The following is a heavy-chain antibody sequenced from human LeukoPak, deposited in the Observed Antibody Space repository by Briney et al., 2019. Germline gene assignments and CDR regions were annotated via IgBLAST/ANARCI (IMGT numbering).Heavy chain of an antibody. J-gene: IGHJ4*02. D-gene: IGHD1-14*01. CDR1: GFSFSTQW. V-gene: IGHV3-7*01. CDR2: IKQDGSEK. CDR3: ARGGSRTTGFWIY. Sequence: GGSLRLSCAASGFSFSTQWMTWVRQAPGKGLEWVANIKQDGSEKYYVDSVKGRFTISKDNAKNSLYLQMNSLRVEDTAVYYCARGGSRTTGFWIYGGEGTLVTVSP.